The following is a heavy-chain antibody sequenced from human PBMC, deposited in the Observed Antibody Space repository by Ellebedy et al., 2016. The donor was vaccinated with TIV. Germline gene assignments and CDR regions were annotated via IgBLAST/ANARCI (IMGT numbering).Heavy chain of an antibody. Sequence: PGGSLRLSCAASGFTFSSYAMHWVRQAPGKGLEWVAVISYDGSNKYYADSVKGRFTISRDNSKNTLYLQMNSLRAEDTAVYYCAIHPHDMINWNPMDVWGQGTTVTVSS. V-gene: IGHV3-30-3*01. CDR1: GFTFSSYA. CDR2: ISYDGSNK. J-gene: IGHJ6*02. CDR3: AIHPHDMINWNPMDV. D-gene: IGHD1-20*01.